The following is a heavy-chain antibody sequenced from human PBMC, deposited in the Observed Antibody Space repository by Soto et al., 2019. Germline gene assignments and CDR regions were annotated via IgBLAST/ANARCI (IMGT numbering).Heavy chain of an antibody. V-gene: IGHV3-53*01. CDR1: GFTVSSNY. CDR2: IYSDGST. CDR3: ARDRTFDY. Sequence: EVQLVESGGGLIQPGGSLRLSCAASGFTVSSNYMSWVRQAPGKGLEWVSVIYSDGSTYYADSVKGRSTISRDNSKNTVYLQMNSLRLEDTAVYYCARDRTFDYWGQGTLVTVSS. J-gene: IGHJ4*02.